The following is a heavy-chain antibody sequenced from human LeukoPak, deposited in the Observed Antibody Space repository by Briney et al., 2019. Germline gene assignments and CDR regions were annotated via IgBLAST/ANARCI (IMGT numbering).Heavy chain of an antibody. Sequence: GGSLRLSCAASGFTFSSYEMNWVRQAPGKGLEWVSSIGSSGGRTYYADSVKGRFTISRDNSKNTLYLQMNSLRGDDTAAYYCAKVLGVATAGVSLLDFWGQGTLVTVSS. CDR1: GFTFSSYE. V-gene: IGHV3-23*01. J-gene: IGHJ4*02. CDR2: IGSSGGRT. D-gene: IGHD6-13*01. CDR3: AKVLGVATAGVSLLDF.